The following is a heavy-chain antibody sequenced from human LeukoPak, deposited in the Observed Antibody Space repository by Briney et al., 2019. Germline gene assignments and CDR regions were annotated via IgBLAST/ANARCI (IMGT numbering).Heavy chain of an antibody. Sequence: PGGSLRLSCAASGFSFSNYGMHWVRQAPGKGLEWVAVISYDGSNKYYADSVKGRFTISRDNSKNTLYLQMNSLRAEDTAVYYCAREKTTVTTDVGNDYWGQGTLVTVSS. CDR2: ISYDGSNK. CDR1: GFSFSNYG. J-gene: IGHJ4*02. D-gene: IGHD4-17*01. CDR3: AREKTTVTTDVGNDY. V-gene: IGHV3-30*19.